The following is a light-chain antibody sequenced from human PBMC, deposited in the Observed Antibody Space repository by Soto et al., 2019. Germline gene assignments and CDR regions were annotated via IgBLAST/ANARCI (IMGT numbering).Light chain of an antibody. V-gene: IGKV3-15*01. CDR3: QQYNNWPPIT. CDR2: GAS. Sequence: EVVVTQSPATLSVSPGQRATPSCRASQSVSSNLAWYQQKPGQAPRLLIYGASTSATVIPARFSGSGSGTEFTLTISSLQSEDFAVYYCQQYNNWPPITFGQGTRLEIK. J-gene: IGKJ5*01. CDR1: QSVSSN.